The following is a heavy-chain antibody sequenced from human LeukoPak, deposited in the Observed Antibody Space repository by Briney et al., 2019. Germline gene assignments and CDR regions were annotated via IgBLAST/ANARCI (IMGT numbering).Heavy chain of an antibody. J-gene: IGHJ6*02. CDR2: IYTSGST. V-gene: IGHV4-4*07. D-gene: IGHD3-10*01. CDR1: GVSISSYY. CDR3: ARTGSTYYGSGMDV. Sequence: SETLSLTCTVSGVSISSYYWSWIRQPAGKGREGVGRIYTSGSTNYNPSLKSRVTMSVATSKNQFSLKLSSVTAADTAVYYCARTGSTYYGSGMDVWGQGTTVTVSS.